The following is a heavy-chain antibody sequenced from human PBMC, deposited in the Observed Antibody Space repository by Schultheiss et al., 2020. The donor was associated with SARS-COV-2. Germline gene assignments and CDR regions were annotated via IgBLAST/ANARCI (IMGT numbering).Heavy chain of an antibody. Sequence: GGSLRLSCKGSGYSFTSYWIGWVRQMPGKGLEWMGIIYPGDSDTRYSPSFQGQVTISADKSIDTGYLQWSSLEASDTAMYYCARAYAIGFNSWFDPWGQGTLVTVSS. V-gene: IGHV5-51*01. CDR1: GYSFTSYW. D-gene: IGHD2-8*01. CDR2: IYPGDSDT. CDR3: ARAYAIGFNSWFDP. J-gene: IGHJ5*02.